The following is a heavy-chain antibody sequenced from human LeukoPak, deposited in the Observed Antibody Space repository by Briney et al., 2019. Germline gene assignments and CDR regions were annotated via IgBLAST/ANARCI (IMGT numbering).Heavy chain of an antibody. CDR2: IYYGGST. CDR1: GGSISSYY. V-gene: IGHV4-59*01. Sequence: KTSETLSLTCSVSGGSISSYYWSWIRQPPGKGLEWIGYIYYGGSTNYNPSLKSRVTISVDTSKNQFSLNLTSVTAADTAVYYCARANSYYYGDLDYWGQGTLVTVSS. CDR3: ARANSYYYGDLDY. D-gene: IGHD4-17*01. J-gene: IGHJ4*02.